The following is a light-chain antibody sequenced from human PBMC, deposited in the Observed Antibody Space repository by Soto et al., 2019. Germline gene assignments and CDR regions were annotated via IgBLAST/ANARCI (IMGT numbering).Light chain of an antibody. CDR1: SSDVGSYNL. CDR3: CSYAGTSTVI. CDR2: EGT. Sequence: QSALTQPASVSGSPGQSIAISCTGTSSDVGSYNLVSWYQQHPGKAPKLMIYEGTKRPSGVSSRFSGSQSGGTASLTISGLQTEDEADYYWCSYAGTSTVIFGGGTKLTVL. V-gene: IGLV2-23*01. J-gene: IGLJ2*01.